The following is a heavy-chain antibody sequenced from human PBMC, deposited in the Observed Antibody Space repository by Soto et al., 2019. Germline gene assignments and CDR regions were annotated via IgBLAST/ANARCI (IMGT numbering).Heavy chain of an antibody. D-gene: IGHD2-8*01. CDR1: GFTFSNYW. J-gene: IGHJ6*02. Sequence: GGSLRLSCAASGFTFSNYWMSWVRQAPGKGLEWVANIKQDGSEKYYVDSVKGRFTISRDNAKNSLYLQMNSLRAEDTAVYYCARDPIVLMVYAPRDYYYYYGMDVWGQGTTVTVSS. CDR3: ARDPIVLMVYAPRDYYYYYGMDV. V-gene: IGHV3-7*01. CDR2: IKQDGSEK.